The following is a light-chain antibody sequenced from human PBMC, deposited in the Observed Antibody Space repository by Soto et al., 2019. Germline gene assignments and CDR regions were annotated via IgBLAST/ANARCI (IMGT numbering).Light chain of an antibody. Sequence: QSALTQPASVSGSPGQSITISCTGTSSDVGSYNLVSWYQQHPGKAPKLMIYEGSKRPSGVSNRFSGSKSGNTASLTISGLQAEDEADYYCCSYAGSGTWVLGGGTKLTVL. CDR3: CSYAGSGTWV. CDR2: EGS. V-gene: IGLV2-23*01. CDR1: SSDVGSYNL. J-gene: IGLJ3*02.